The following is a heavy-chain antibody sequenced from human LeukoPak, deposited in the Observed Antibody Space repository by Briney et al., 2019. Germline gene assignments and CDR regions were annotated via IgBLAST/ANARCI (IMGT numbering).Heavy chain of an antibody. CDR1: GYTFTSYD. D-gene: IGHD3-3*01. CDR3: ATYDFWSGYPGY. V-gene: IGHV1-8*01. J-gene: IGHJ4*02. Sequence: ASVKVSCKASGYTFTSYDINWVRQATGQGLEWMGWMNPNSGNTGYAQKFQGRVTMTRNTSISTAYMELSSLRSEDTAVYYCATYDFWSGYPGYWGQGTLVTVSS. CDR2: MNPNSGNT.